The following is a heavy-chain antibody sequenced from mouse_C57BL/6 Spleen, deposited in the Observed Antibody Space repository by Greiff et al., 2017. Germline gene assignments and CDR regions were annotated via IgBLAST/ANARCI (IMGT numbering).Heavy chain of an antibody. CDR1: GFTFSSYA. CDR3: TRGYYDYAMDD. D-gene: IGHD2-4*01. CDR2: ISSGGDYI. Sequence: EVMLVESGAGLVKPGGSLKLSCAASGFTFSSYAMSWVRQTPEKRLEWVAYISSGGDYIYYADTVKGRFTISRDNARNTLYLQMSSLKSEDTAMYYCTRGYYDYAMDDWGQGTSVTVSS. V-gene: IGHV5-9-1*02. J-gene: IGHJ4*01.